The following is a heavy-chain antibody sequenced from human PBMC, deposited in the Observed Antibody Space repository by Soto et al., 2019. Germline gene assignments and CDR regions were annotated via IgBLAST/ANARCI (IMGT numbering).Heavy chain of an antibody. J-gene: IGHJ4*02. CDR3: ARGQSGYSSGWSPNDY. CDR2: MNPNSGNT. V-gene: IGHV1-8*01. Sequence: QVQLLQSGAEVKKPGASVKVSCKASGYTLTSYEINWVRQATGQGLEWMGWMNPNSGNTGYAPKFQGRDTMTRNTSISTAYMELSRLRSEDTAVYYCARGQSGYSSGWSPNDYWGQGTLVTVSS. CDR1: GYTLTSYE. D-gene: IGHD6-19*01.